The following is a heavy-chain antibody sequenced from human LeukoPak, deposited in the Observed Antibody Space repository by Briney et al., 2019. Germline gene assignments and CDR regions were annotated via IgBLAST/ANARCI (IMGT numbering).Heavy chain of an antibody. Sequence: GGSLRLSCAASGFTFSSYGMHWVRQAPGKGLEGVAFIRYDGSNKYYADSVKGRFTISRDNSKNTLYLQMNSLRAEDTAVYYCAKDLTMVRGVITPEGAGDYWGQGTLVTVSS. CDR2: IRYDGSNK. CDR1: GFTFSSYG. V-gene: IGHV3-30*02. CDR3: AKDLTMVRGVITPEGAGDY. J-gene: IGHJ4*02. D-gene: IGHD3-10*01.